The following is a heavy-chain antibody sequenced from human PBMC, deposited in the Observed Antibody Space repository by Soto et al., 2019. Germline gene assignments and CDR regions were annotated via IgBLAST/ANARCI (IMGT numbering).Heavy chain of an antibody. Sequence: GESLKISCAASGFTFSNAWMNWVRQAPGKGLEWVGRIKSKTDGGTTDYAAPVKGRFTISRDDSKNTLYLQMNSLKTEDTAVYYCTTDWLLWPYYYYYGMDVWGQGTTVTVSS. J-gene: IGHJ6*02. D-gene: IGHD3-9*01. V-gene: IGHV3-15*07. CDR1: GFTFSNAW. CDR2: IKSKTDGGTT. CDR3: TTDWLLWPYYYYYGMDV.